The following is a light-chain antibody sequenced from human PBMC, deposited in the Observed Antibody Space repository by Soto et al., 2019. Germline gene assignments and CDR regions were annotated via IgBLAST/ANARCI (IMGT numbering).Light chain of an antibody. Sequence: QAVVTQSPSASASLGASVKLTCTLSSGHSSYAIAWHQQQPEKGPRYLMKVNSDGSHSKGDGIPDRFSGSSSGAERYLTISSLQSEDEDDYYCQTWGNGIHGVFGGGTKVTVL. J-gene: IGLJ3*02. CDR1: SGHSSYA. CDR2: VNSDGSH. CDR3: QTWGNGIHGV. V-gene: IGLV4-69*01.